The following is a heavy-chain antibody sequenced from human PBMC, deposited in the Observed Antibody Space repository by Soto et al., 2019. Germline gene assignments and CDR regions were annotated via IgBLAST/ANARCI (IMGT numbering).Heavy chain of an antibody. CDR3: ARANLQYSSSWLNYYYYYGMDV. J-gene: IGHJ6*02. V-gene: IGHV4-38-2*01. Sequence: SETLSLTCAVSGYSISSGYYWGWIRQPPGKGLEWIGSIYHSGSTYYNPSLKSRVTISVDTSKNQFSLKLSSVTAADTAVYYCARANLQYSSSWLNYYYYYGMDVWGQGTTVTVSS. CDR1: GYSISSGYY. D-gene: IGHD6-13*01. CDR2: IYHSGST.